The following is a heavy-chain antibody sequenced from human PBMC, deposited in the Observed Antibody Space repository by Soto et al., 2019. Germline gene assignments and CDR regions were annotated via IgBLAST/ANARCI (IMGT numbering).Heavy chain of an antibody. D-gene: IGHD3-10*01. CDR1: GGSFSGYY. V-gene: IGHV4-34*01. J-gene: IGHJ6*02. CDR2: INHSGST. Sequence: SETLSLTCAVYGGSFSGYYWSWIRQPPGKGLERIGEINHSGSTNYNPSLKSRVTISVDSSKNQFSLKLSSVTAADTAVYYCAREYGSGIYSLYGMDVWGQGTTVTVSS. CDR3: AREYGSGIYSLYGMDV.